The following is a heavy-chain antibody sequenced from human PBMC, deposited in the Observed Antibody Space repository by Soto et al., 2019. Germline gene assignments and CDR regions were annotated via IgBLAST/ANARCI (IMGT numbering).Heavy chain of an antibody. D-gene: IGHD6-19*01. CDR3: ARDASDSGWHMDY. Sequence: QVQLVESGGGVVQPGRSLRLSCAASGFTFSSYGMHWVRQAPGKGLEWVAVIWYDGSNKYYADSVKGRFTISRDNSKNPLYLQMNSLRAEDTAVYYCARDASDSGWHMDYWGQGTLVTVSS. CDR2: IWYDGSNK. J-gene: IGHJ4*02. V-gene: IGHV3-33*01. CDR1: GFTFSSYG.